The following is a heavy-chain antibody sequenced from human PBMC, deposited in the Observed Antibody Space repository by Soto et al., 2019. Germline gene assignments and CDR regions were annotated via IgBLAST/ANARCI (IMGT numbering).Heavy chain of an antibody. V-gene: IGHV1-69*13. J-gene: IGHJ4*02. D-gene: IGHD3-3*01. CDR3: ARARSITIFGVASFDY. CDR1: GGTFSSYG. CDR2: IIPIFGTA. Sequence: SVKVSCKASGGTFSSYGISWVPQAPGQGLELMGGIIPIFGTANYAQKFQGRVTITAEVSTSTAYMELSSLRAEDTAVDYCARARSITIFGVASFDYWGQGTRGTV.